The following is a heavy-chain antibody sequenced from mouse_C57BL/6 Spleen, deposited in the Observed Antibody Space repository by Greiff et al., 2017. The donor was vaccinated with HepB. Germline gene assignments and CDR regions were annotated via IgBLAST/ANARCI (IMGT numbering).Heavy chain of an antibody. J-gene: IGHJ4*01. CDR2: INPSNGGT. D-gene: IGHD1-1*01. V-gene: IGHV1-53*01. Sequence: VQLQQSGTELVKPGASVKLSCKASGYTFTSYWMHWVKQRPGQGLEWIGNINPSNGGTNYNEKFKSKATLTVDKSSSTAYMQLSSLTSEDSAVYYCATYGSSGGAMDYWGQGTSVTVSS. CDR1: GYTFTSYW. CDR3: ATYGSSGGAMDY.